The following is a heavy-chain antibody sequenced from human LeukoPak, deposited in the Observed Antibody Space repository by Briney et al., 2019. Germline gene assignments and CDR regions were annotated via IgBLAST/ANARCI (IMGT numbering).Heavy chain of an antibody. J-gene: IGHJ5*02. CDR3: ARGAYSSSWYDP. Sequence: GGSLRLSCAASGFIFSRYTMNWVRQAPGKGLEWVSSISSTTTYIYYADSVKGRFTISRDNAKNSLYLQMNSLRAEDTAVYYCARGAYSSSWYDPWGQGTLVTVSS. D-gene: IGHD6-13*01. V-gene: IGHV3-21*01. CDR1: GFIFSRYT. CDR2: ISSTTTYI.